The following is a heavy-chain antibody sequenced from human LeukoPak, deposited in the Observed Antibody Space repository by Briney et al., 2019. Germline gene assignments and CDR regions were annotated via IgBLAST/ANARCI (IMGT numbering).Heavy chain of an antibody. CDR3: LTGAQIYTDRRYDY. CDR2: ISHDGVNQ. CDR1: GFTFNTYA. J-gene: IGHJ4*02. D-gene: IGHD2-8*02. V-gene: IGHV3-30*04. Sequence: GGSLRLSCAASGFTFNTYAVHWVRQAPGKGLEWMAVISHDGVNQFYADSVKGRFTVSRDNSKNTLYLQMNSLRDEDTAVYCCLTGAQIYTDRRYDYWGQGAQVTVS.